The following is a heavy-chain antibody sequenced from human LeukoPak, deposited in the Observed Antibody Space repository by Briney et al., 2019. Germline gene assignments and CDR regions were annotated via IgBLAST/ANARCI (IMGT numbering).Heavy chain of an antibody. D-gene: IGHD5-18*01. CDR1: GFIFSDYY. CDR3: ARVGRYGVDY. Sequence: GGSLRLSCAASGFIFSDYYMSWMRQAPGKGLAWISYMSSTGTTIYYADSVKGRFTISRDNAKNSLYLQMNSLRVEDTAVYYCARVGRYGVDYWGQGTLVTVSS. CDR2: MSSTGTTI. V-gene: IGHV3-11*04. J-gene: IGHJ4*02.